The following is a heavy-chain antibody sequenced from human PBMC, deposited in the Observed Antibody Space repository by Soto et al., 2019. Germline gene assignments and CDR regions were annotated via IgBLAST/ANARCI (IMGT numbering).Heavy chain of an antibody. Sequence: QVQLVESGGGVVQPGRSLRLSCAASGFTFSSYGMHWVRQAPGKGLEWVAVIWYDGSNKYYADSVKGRFTISRDNSKNTLYLQMNGLRAEDTDVYYCARDGMGVRVREYCGMDVWGQGTTVTVSS. D-gene: IGHD1-1*01. CDR1: GFTFSSYG. J-gene: IGHJ6*02. V-gene: IGHV3-33*01. CDR3: ARDGMGVRVREYCGMDV. CDR2: IWYDGSNK.